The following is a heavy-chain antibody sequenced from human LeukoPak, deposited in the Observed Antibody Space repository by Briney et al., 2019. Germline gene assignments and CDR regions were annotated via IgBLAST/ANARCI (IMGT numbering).Heavy chain of an antibody. CDR3: ARVGPTMVRGVIIFDY. J-gene: IGHJ4*02. V-gene: IGHV4-4*07. CDR2: IYTSGST. Sequence: SETLSLTCTVSGGSISSYYWSWIRQPAGKGLEWIGRIYTSGSTNYNPSLKSRVTMSVDTSKNQFSLKLSSVTAADTAVYYCARVGPTMVRGVIIFDYWGQGTLVTVSS. CDR1: GGSISSYY. D-gene: IGHD3-10*01.